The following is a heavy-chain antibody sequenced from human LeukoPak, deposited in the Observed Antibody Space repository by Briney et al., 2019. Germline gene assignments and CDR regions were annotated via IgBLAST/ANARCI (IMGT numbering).Heavy chain of an antibody. V-gene: IGHV3-30*02. CDR1: GFTFSSYG. J-gene: IGHJ4*02. CDR2: IRYDGSNK. D-gene: IGHD2-8*01. Sequence: GGSLRLSCAASGFTFSSYGMHWVRQAPGKGLEWVAFIRYDGSNKYCADSVKGRFTISRDNSKNTLYLQMNSLRAEDTAVYYCAKEIRYCTNGVCPIDYWGQGTLVTVSS. CDR3: AKEIRYCTNGVCPIDY.